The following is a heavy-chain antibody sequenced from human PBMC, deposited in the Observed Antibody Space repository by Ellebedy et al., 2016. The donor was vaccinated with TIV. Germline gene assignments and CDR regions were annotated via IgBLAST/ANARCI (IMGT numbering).Heavy chain of an antibody. V-gene: IGHV3-23*01. J-gene: IGHJ4*02. D-gene: IGHD6-19*01. CDR3: AKGSDHYSSGWYGLF. CDR2: ISGSGGST. CDR1: GFTFSSYA. Sequence: GESLKISCAASGFTFSSYAMSWVRQAPGKGLEWVSTISGSGGSTYYADSVKGRFTISRDNSKNTLYLQMNSLRAEDTAVYYCAKGSDHYSSGWYGLFWGQGTLVTVSS.